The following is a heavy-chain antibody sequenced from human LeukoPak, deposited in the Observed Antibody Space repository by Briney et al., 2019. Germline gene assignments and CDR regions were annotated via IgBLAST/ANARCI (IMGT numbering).Heavy chain of an antibody. J-gene: IGHJ4*02. D-gene: IGHD3-22*01. CDR2: INTNTGNP. Sequence: ASVKVSCKASGYAFTNYAMNWVRQAPGQGLEWMGWINTNTGNPTYAQGFTGRFVFSLDTSVSTAYLQISSLKAEDTAVYYCARDFGITMIVEMIYWGQGTLVTVSS. CDR1: GYAFTNYA. V-gene: IGHV7-4-1*02. CDR3: ARDFGITMIVEMIY.